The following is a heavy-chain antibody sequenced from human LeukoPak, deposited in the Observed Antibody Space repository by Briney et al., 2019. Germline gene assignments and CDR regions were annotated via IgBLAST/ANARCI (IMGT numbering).Heavy chain of an antibody. D-gene: IGHD2-15*01. J-gene: IGHJ3*02. V-gene: IGHV3-20*04. CDR1: GFTFSSYA. CDR2: INWNGGST. Sequence: GGSLRLSCAASGFTFSSYAMSWVRQAPGKGLEWVSGINWNGGSTGYADSVKGRFTISRDNAKNSLYLQMNSLRAEDTALYYCARGHEDAFDIWGQGTMVTVSS. CDR3: ARGHEDAFDI.